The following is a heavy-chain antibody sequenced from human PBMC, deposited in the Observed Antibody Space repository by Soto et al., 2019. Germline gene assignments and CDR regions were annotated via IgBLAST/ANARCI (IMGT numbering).Heavy chain of an antibody. CDR3: AREVRVYYDSSAFADY. V-gene: IGHV4-61*01. CDR2: IYYSGST. CDR1: GGSVSSGSYY. D-gene: IGHD3-22*01. Sequence: SETLSLTCTVSGGSVSSGSYYWSWIRQAPGKGLEWIGYIYYSGSTNYNPSLKSRVTISVDTSKNQFSLKLSSVTAADTAVYYCAREVRVYYDSSAFADYWGQGTLVTVSS. J-gene: IGHJ4*02.